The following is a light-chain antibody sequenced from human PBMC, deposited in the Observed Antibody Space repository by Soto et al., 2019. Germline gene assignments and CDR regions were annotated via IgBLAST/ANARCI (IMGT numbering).Light chain of an antibody. CDR3: QQYDSLPLYT. V-gene: IGKV3-20*01. CDR1: QSVSSSY. J-gene: IGKJ2*01. Sequence: EIVLTQSPGTLSLSPGERATLSCRASQSVSSSYLAWYQQKPGQAPRLLIYGASSRASGIPDRFSGGGSGTDCTHTISRLLPEDFAVYYCQQYDSLPLYTFGQGTKLEIK. CDR2: GAS.